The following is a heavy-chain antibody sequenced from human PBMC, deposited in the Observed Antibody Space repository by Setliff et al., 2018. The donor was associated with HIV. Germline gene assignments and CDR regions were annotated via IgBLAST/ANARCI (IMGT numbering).Heavy chain of an antibody. J-gene: IGHJ6*02. V-gene: IGHV1-8*01. Sequence: ASVKVSCKASGYTFTSYDINWVRQATGQGLEWMAWINPNSGNIDYAQKFQGRVTMTKNTPISTAYLELSSLRSEDTAVYYCARGSFFGGYGNYYYYALDVWGQGTTVTVSS. D-gene: IGHD5-12*01. CDR2: INPNSGNI. CDR3: ARGSFFGGYGNYYYYALDV. CDR1: GYTFTSYD.